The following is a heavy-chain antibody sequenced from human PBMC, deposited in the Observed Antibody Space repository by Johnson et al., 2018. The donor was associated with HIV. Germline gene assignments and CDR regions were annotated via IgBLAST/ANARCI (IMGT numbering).Heavy chain of an antibody. V-gene: IGHV3-66*01. J-gene: IGHJ3*02. CDR3: ARGSGSYGDAFDI. Sequence: EVQLVESGGGLVQPGRSLRLSCAASGFTFSDYGIHWVRQAPGKGLEWVSVIYSGGSTYYADSVKGRFTISRDNSKNTLYLQMNSLRAEDTAVYYCARGSGSYGDAFDIWGQGTMVTVSS. CDR2: IYSGGST. CDR1: GFTFSDYG. D-gene: IGHD1-26*01.